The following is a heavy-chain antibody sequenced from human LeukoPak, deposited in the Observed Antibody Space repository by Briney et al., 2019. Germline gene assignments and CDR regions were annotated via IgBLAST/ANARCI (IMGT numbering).Heavy chain of an antibody. CDR2: IWYDGTTK. Sequence: PGGSLRLSCAASGFTFRDYGMHWVRQAPGKGLEWAALIWYDGTTKDYADSVKGRFTISRDNSKNTLYLQMNSLRAEDTAVYYCARARMVGGTTYYFAYWGQGTLVTVSS. D-gene: IGHD1-26*01. J-gene: IGHJ4*02. V-gene: IGHV3-33*01. CDR1: GFTFRDYG. CDR3: ARARMVGGTTYYFAY.